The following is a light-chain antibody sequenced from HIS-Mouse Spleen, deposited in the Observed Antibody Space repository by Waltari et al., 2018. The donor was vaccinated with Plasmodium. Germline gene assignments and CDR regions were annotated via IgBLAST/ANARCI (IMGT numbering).Light chain of an antibody. CDR3: QQSYSTWT. Sequence: IQMTQSPSSLSASVGDRVTITCRANQSISNYLNWYQQKPGKAPKFLIYAASTLQSGVPSRFSGSGSGTDFTLTISSLQPEDFATYYCQQSYSTWTFGQGTKVEIK. CDR1: QSISNY. J-gene: IGKJ1*01. CDR2: AAS. V-gene: IGKV1-39*01.